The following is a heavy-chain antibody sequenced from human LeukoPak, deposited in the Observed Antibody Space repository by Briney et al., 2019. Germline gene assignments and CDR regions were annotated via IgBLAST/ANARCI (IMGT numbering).Heavy chain of an antibody. J-gene: IGHJ4*02. CDR2: IDPDGSDI. V-gene: IGHV3-7*04. CDR3: IRGSSSY. Sequence: GGSLRLSCAVSGLTISKSWMSWVRQAPGKGLEWVTNIDPDGSDIYYVDSVKGRFTVSRDNAKNSPYLQMNSLRVEDTATYYCIRGSSSYWGQGTLVTV. CDR1: GLTISKSW.